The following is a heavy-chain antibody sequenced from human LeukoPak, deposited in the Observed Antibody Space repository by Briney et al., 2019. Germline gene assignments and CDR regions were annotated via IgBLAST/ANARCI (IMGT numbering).Heavy chain of an antibody. CDR1: GFTFSSNW. D-gene: IGHD3-16*01. CDR3: GRGNGGVEVN. J-gene: IGHJ4*02. V-gene: IGHV3-7*05. Sequence: GGSLRLSCAASGFTFSSNWMSWVRQAPGKGLEWVANIKYDGSENYYVDSVKGRFTISRDNAKNSLYLQMNSLRAEDTAVYYCGRGNGGVEVNWGQGTLVTVSS. CDR2: IKYDGSEN.